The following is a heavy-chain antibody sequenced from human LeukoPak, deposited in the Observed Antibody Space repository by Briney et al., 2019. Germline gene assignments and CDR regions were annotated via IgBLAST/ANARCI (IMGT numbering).Heavy chain of an antibody. V-gene: IGHV3-23*01. D-gene: IGHD4-11*01. CDR1: GFTSSSYG. J-gene: IGHJ4*02. Sequence: AVGSLRLSCAASGFTSSSYGMSWVRQAPGKGLEWVSGISGSGGSTYYADFVKGRFTISRDNSKNTLHLQMNSLRAEDTAVYYCAKGLHGREWGQGTLVIVSS. CDR2: ISGSGGST. CDR3: AKGLHGRE.